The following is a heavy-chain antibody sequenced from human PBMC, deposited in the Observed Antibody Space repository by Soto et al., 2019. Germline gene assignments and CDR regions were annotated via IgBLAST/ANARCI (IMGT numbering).Heavy chain of an antibody. Sequence: QVQLQESGPGLVKPSQTLSLTCTVSGGSISSGDYYWSWIRQPPGKGLEWIGYIYYSGSTYYNPSLKSRVTISVDTSKTQFSLKLSSVTAADTAVYYCARVRIVGSVWGKFDPWGQGTLVTVSS. CDR1: GGSISSGDYY. CDR2: IYYSGST. V-gene: IGHV4-30-4*01. D-gene: IGHD1-26*01. CDR3: ARVRIVGSVWGKFDP. J-gene: IGHJ5*02.